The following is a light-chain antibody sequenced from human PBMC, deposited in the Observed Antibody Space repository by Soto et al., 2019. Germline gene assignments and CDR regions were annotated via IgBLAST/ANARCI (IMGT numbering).Light chain of an antibody. CDR1: SIDVGAYTY. CDR3: SSYTTSNTLV. Sequence: QSALTQPASVSGSPGQSITISCTGTSIDVGAYTYVSWYQQHPGKAPKLMIFEVSDRPSGVSNRFSGSKSGNTASLTISGLQAEDDADYYCSSYTTSNTLVFGGGTKLTVL. J-gene: IGLJ2*01. V-gene: IGLV2-14*01. CDR2: EVS.